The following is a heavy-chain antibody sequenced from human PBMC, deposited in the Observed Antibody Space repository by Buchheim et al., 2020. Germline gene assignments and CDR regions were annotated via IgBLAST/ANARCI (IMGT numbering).Heavy chain of an antibody. D-gene: IGHD2-2*01. Sequence: EVQLLESGGGLVQPGGSLRLSCAASGLTFSSYAMSWVRQAPGKGLEWVSVISGSGSSTYYADSVKGRFTLSRDNSKNTLYLQMNSLRADDTAVYYCVVVPAAIGYSYYYGLDVWGQGTT. CDR2: ISGSGSST. CDR3: VVVPAAIGYSYYYGLDV. J-gene: IGHJ6*02. CDR1: GLTFSSYA. V-gene: IGHV3-23*01.